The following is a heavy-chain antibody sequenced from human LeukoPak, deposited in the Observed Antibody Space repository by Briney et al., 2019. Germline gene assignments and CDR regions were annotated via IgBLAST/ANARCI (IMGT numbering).Heavy chain of an antibody. V-gene: IGHV3-74*01. Sequence: GGSLSLSCAASGFTFSSYWMHWVRQGSGKGLVWVSRINSDGSSTSYADSVKGRFTISRDNAKNTLYLQMNTLRAEDTAVYYCVSIPGDWGQGILVTVSS. CDR1: GFTFSSYW. D-gene: IGHD7-27*01. CDR3: VSIPGD. J-gene: IGHJ4*02. CDR2: INSDGSST.